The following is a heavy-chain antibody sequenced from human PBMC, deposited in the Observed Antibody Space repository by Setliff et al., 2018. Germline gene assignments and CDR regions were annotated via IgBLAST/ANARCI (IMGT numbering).Heavy chain of an antibody. Sequence: PSETLSLTCTVSGGSISSYYWSWIRQPPGKGLEWIGYIYNSGSTNYNPSLKSRVTISVDTSKNQISLKLTSVTAADTAVYYCARGLRGGAAGPSCTYDPFDIWGQGTPVTVSS. CDR1: GGSISSYY. D-gene: IGHD2-2*01. CDR3: ARGLRGGAAGPSCTYDPFDI. V-gene: IGHV4-59*12. CDR2: IYNSGST. J-gene: IGHJ3*02.